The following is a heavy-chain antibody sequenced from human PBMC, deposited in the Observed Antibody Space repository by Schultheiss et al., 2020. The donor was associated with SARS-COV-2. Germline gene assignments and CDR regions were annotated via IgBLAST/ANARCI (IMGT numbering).Heavy chain of an antibody. V-gene: IGHV3-23*01. J-gene: IGHJ4*02. Sequence: GGSLRLSCAASGFTFSSYAMSWVRQAPGKGLEWVSAISGSGGSTYYADSVKGRFTISRDNAKNSLYLQMNSLRAEDTAVYYCAKDQGVRGRAAAGRFDYWGQGTLVTVSS. CDR2: ISGSGGST. CDR1: GFTFSSYA. D-gene: IGHD6-13*01. CDR3: AKDQGVRGRAAAGRFDY.